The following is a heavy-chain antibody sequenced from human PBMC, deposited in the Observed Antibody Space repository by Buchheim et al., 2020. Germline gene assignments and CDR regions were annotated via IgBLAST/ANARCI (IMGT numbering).Heavy chain of an antibody. V-gene: IGHV3-48*01. CDR3: ARAAYSSSPDY. CDR1: GFTFRSYS. J-gene: IGHJ4*02. D-gene: IGHD6-6*01. Sequence: EVQLVESGGGLVQPGGSLRLSCAASGFTFRSYSMNWVRQAPGKGLEWLSYIHTGRSSMFYADSVKGRFTISRDDAKNSLYLQMNSLRAEDTAVYYCARAAYSSSPDYWGQGTL. CDR2: IHTGRSSM.